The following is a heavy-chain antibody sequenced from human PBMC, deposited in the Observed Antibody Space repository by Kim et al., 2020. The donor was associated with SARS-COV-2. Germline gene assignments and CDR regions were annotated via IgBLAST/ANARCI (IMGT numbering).Heavy chain of an antibody. CDR3: ARNYYDSSGAGRGYDY. J-gene: IGHJ4*02. D-gene: IGHD3-22*01. Sequence: SLKSRVTISVDTVKNQFSLKLSSVTAADTAVYYCARNYYDSSGAGRGYDYWGQGTLVTVSS. V-gene: IGHV4-30-4*02.